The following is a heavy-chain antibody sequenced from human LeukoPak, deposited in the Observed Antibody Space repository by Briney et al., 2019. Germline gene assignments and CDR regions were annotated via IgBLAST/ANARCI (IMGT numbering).Heavy chain of an antibody. D-gene: IGHD6-19*01. Sequence: GGSLRLSCAASGFTFSSYSMNWVRQAPGKGLEWVSYISSSSSTIYSADSVKGRFTISRDNAKNSLYLQMNSLRDEDTAVYYCAMDSSGWYEGLDYWGQGTLVTASS. CDR1: GFTFSSYS. J-gene: IGHJ4*02. CDR2: ISSSSSTI. CDR3: AMDSSGWYEGLDY. V-gene: IGHV3-48*02.